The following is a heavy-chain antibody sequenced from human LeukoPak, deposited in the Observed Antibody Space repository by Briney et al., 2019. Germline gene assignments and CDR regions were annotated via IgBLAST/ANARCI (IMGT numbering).Heavy chain of an antibody. CDR3: AREASDRLRPIDY. J-gene: IGHJ4*02. V-gene: IGHV3-7*04. Sequence: GGSLTLPCAASGFTFSSYWMSWVRQAPGKGLEWVANIKQDGSEKDCVDSVKGRFTISRDNAKNSLYLQMNSLRAEDTAVYYCAREASDRLRPIDYWGQGTLVTVSS. D-gene: IGHD4-17*01. CDR2: IKQDGSEK. CDR1: GFTFSSYW.